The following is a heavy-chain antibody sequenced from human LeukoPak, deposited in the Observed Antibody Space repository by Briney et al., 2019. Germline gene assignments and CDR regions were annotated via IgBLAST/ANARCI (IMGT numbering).Heavy chain of an antibody. D-gene: IGHD3-10*01. Sequence: NPSETLSLTCAVYGGSFSGYYWSWIRQPPGKGLEWIGEINHSGSTNYNPSLKSRVTISVDTSKNQFSLKLSSVTAADMAVYYCARGNGSGSTFDYWGQGTLVTVSS. J-gene: IGHJ4*02. V-gene: IGHV4-34*01. CDR1: GGSFSGYY. CDR3: ARGNGSGSTFDY. CDR2: INHSGST.